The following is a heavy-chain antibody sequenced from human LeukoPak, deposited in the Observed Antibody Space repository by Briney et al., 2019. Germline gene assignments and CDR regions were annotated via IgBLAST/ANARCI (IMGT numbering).Heavy chain of an antibody. CDR3: APSCGSDCPGAY. CDR2: ITVSGGST. D-gene: IGHD2-21*02. Sequence: GGSLRLSCTSSGLTFRNHDVNWVRQAPGKGLEWVSGITVSGGSTFYADSVRGRFTISRDNSKNTLYLQMNSLRAEDTAVYYCAPSCGSDCPGAYWGQGTLVTVSS. CDR1: GLTFRNHD. J-gene: IGHJ4*02. V-gene: IGHV3-23*01.